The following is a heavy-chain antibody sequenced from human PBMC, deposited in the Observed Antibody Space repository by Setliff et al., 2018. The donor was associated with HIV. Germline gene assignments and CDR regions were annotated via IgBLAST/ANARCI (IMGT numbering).Heavy chain of an antibody. CDR1: GGSFTSYY. Sequence: SETLSLTCAVYGGSFTSYYWTWIRQAPGKDLEWIGEINHSGSTAYNPSLKSRVTISVDTSKNQFSLKLNSVTAADTAVYYCTVYNTGSSKDHYWGQGTPVTVSS. D-gene: IGHD2-8*02. CDR3: TVYNTGSSKDHY. J-gene: IGHJ4*02. CDR2: INHSGST. V-gene: IGHV4-34*01.